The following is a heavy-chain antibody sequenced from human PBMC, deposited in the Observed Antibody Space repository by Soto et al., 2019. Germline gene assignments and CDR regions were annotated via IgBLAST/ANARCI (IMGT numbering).Heavy chain of an antibody. J-gene: IGHJ2*01. Sequence: ASVKVSCKASGGTFSSYAISWVRQAPGQGLEWMGGIIPIFGTANYAQKFQGRVTITADESTSTAYMELSSLRSEDTAVYYCARGASSYWYFDLWGRGTLVTVSS. CDR1: GGTFSSYA. V-gene: IGHV1-69*13. CDR2: IIPIFGTA. CDR3: ARGASSYWYFDL. D-gene: IGHD1-1*01.